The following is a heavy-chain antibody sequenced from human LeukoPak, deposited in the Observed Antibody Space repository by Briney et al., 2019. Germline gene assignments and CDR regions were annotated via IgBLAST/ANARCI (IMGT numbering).Heavy chain of an antibody. D-gene: IGHD2-21*01. J-gene: IGHJ6*02. CDR2: IYYIGST. CDR1: GVSISRSNYY. Sequence: SETLSLTCTVSGVSISRSNYYWGWIRQPPGKGLEWIGSIYYIGSTYYNPSLKSRFTISVDTTKNEFSLKLSSVTAADTAVYFCARQKGPRHITSLPLMDVWGLGTTVTVSS. CDR3: ARQKGPRHITSLPLMDV. V-gene: IGHV4-39*01.